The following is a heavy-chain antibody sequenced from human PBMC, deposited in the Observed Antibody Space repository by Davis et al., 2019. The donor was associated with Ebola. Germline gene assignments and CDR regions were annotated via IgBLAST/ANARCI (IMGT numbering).Heavy chain of an antibody. Sequence: GESLKISCAASGFSFDDYGMTWVRQPPGKGLEWVSVISASGSSTYYADSVKGRFTISRHNSENTVFLQMNSLRPDDTAVYYCARDPPQSGGYMWGQGTLVTVSS. J-gene: IGHJ4*02. CDR1: GFSFDDYG. D-gene: IGHD5-12*01. V-gene: IGHV3-23*01. CDR2: ISASGSST. CDR3: ARDPPQSGGYM.